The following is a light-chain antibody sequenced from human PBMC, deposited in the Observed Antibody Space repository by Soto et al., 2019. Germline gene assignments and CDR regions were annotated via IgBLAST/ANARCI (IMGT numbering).Light chain of an antibody. CDR1: QSVSSSY. CDR2: GAS. J-gene: IGKJ4*01. Sequence: EIVLTQSPGTLSLSPGERATLSCRASQSVSSSYLAWYQQKPGQAPRLLIYGASSRATGIPDRFSGSGSGTDFTLTISRLEPEDFAVYYCQQYGHSPLTFGGGTKVEIK. V-gene: IGKV3-20*01. CDR3: QQYGHSPLT.